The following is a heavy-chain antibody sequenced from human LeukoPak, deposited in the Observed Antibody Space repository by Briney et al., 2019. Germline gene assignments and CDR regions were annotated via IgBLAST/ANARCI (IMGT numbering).Heavy chain of an antibody. CDR3: ASGRGDSSGYHSQNAFDI. J-gene: IGHJ3*02. CDR1: GGSISSGGYY. V-gene: IGHV4-31*03. Sequence: SETLSLTCTVSGGSISSGGYYWSWIRQHPGKGLEWIGYIYYSGSTYYNPSLKSRVTISVDTSKNQFSLKLSSVTAADTAVYYCASGRGDSSGYHSQNAFDIWGQGTMVTVSS. CDR2: IYYSGST. D-gene: IGHD3-22*01.